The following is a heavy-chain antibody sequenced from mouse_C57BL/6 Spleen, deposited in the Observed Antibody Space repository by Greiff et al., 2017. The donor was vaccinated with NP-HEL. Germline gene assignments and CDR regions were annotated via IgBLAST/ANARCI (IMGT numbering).Heavy chain of an antibody. V-gene: IGHV1-54*01. CDR2: INPGSGGT. Sequence: VQLVESGAELVRPGTSVKVSCKASGYAFTNYLIEWVKQRPGQGLEWIGVINPGSGGTNYNEKFKGKATLTADKSSSTAYMQLSSLTSEDSAVYFCAINLDYWGQGTTLTVSS. J-gene: IGHJ2*01. CDR1: GYAFTNYL. CDR3: AINLDY.